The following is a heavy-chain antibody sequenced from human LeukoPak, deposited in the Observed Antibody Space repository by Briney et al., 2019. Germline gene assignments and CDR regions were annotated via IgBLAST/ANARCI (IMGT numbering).Heavy chain of an antibody. CDR1: GFTFSSYG. CDR3: AKDKMSRTFDY. Sequence: GGSLRLSCAASGFTFSSYGMHWVRQAPGKGLEWVAVISYDGGNKYYADSVKGRFTISRDNSKNTLYLQMNSLRAEDTAVYYCAKDKMSRTFDYWGQGTLVTVSS. D-gene: IGHD5-24*01. CDR2: ISYDGGNK. J-gene: IGHJ4*02. V-gene: IGHV3-30*18.